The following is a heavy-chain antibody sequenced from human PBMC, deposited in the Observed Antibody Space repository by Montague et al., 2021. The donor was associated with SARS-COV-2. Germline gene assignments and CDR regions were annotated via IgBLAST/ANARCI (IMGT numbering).Heavy chain of an antibody. CDR1: GDSIRSSGYY. J-gene: IGHJ5*02. V-gene: IGHV4-39*01. Sequence: SETLSLTCSVSGDSIRSSGYYWVWIRQPPGKGLEWIGTVYYSGSTNYNPSLKSRVTMPVDTSKNQFSLKLRSVTAADTAVYYCARLGFVELWLNLGWFDPWGQGTPVTVSS. D-gene: IGHD3-16*02. CDR3: ARLGFVELWLNLGWFDP. CDR2: VYYSGST.